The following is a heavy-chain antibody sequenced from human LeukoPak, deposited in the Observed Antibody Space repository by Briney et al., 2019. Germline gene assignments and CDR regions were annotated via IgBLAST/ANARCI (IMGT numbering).Heavy chain of an antibody. CDR3: ARVGDYYDSSGYHDAFDI. J-gene: IGHJ3*02. Sequence: KPSETLSLTCTVSGASISSFYWSWIRQPPGKGLEWIGSIYHSGSTYYNPSLKSRVTISVDTSKNQFSLKLSSVTAADTAVYYCARVGDYYDSSGYHDAFDIWGQGTMVTVSS. V-gene: IGHV4-38-2*02. D-gene: IGHD3-22*01. CDR1: GASISSFY. CDR2: IYHSGST.